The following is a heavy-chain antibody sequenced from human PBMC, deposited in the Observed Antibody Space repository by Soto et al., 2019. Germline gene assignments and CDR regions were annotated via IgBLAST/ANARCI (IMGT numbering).Heavy chain of an antibody. D-gene: IGHD3-22*01. CDR1: GAAITSDGYY. J-gene: IGHJ4*02. CDR2: TYYSGNT. CDR3: ARDSAAVATTGHYYAQGIFLS. V-gene: IGHV4-31*03. Sequence: QVQLQESGPGLVKPSQTLSLICNVSGAAITSDGYYWSWIRQHPGKGLEWIGYTYYSGNTYYNPSLGSRVSISVDTSTNQFSLELTSVTAADTAVYFCARDSAAVATTGHYYAQGIFLSWGQGTPVTVSP.